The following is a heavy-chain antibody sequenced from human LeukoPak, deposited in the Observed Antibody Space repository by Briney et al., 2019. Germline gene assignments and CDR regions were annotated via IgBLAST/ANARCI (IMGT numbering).Heavy chain of an antibody. Sequence: SETLSLTCTVSGGSISSSSYYWGWIRQPPGKGLEWIGSIYYSGSTYYNPSLKSRVTISVDTSKNQFSLKLSSVTAADTAVYYCARRVWSGYFPHFDYWGQGTLVTVSS. D-gene: IGHD3-3*01. V-gene: IGHV4-39*01. CDR2: IYYSGST. CDR3: ARRVWSGYFPHFDY. CDR1: GGSISSSSYY. J-gene: IGHJ4*02.